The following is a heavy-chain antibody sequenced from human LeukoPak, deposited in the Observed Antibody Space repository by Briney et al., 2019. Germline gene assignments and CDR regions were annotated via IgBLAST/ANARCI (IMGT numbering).Heavy chain of an antibody. CDR3: AAGAAAGTMGDY. Sequence: SVKVSCKASGFTFTSSAMQWVRQARGQRLEWIGWTVVGSGNTNYAQKFQERVTITRDMSTSTAYMELSSLRSEDTAVYYCAAGAAAGTMGDYWGQGTLVTVSS. CDR2: TVVGSGNT. J-gene: IGHJ4*02. CDR1: GFTFTSSA. D-gene: IGHD6-13*01. V-gene: IGHV1-58*02.